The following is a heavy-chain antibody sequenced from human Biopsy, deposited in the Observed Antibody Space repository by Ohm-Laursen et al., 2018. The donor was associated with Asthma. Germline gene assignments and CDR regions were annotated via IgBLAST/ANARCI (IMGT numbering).Heavy chain of an antibody. CDR2: MSFDGRQT. Sequence: SLRLSCAASGFSFNSYGRHWVRQAPGKGLEWVAVMSFDGRQTYYADSVKGRFTISRDNSKNTLYLQMNSLRAEDTAVYYCAKESRRDGYNRRNYYFDYWGQGTLVTVSS. CDR3: AKESRRDGYNRRNYYFDY. V-gene: IGHV3-30*18. J-gene: IGHJ4*02. CDR1: GFSFNSYG. D-gene: IGHD5-24*01.